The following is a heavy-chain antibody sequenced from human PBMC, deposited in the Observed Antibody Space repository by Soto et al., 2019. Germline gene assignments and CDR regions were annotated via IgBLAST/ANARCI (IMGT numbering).Heavy chain of an antibody. J-gene: IGHJ5*02. Sequence: QVQLVESGGGVVQPGRSLRLSCAASGFTFSSYGMHWVRQAPGKGLEWVAVISYDGSNKYYADSVKGRFTISRDNSKNTLYLQRNSLRAEDTAVYYCAKGGCSSTSCYRGNWFDPWGQGTLVTVSS. CDR3: AKGGCSSTSCYRGNWFDP. V-gene: IGHV3-30*18. CDR1: GFTFSSYG. CDR2: ISYDGSNK. D-gene: IGHD2-2*01.